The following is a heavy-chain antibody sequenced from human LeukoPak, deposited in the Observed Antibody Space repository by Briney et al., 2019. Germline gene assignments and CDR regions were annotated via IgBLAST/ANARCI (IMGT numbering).Heavy chain of an antibody. CDR3: ARDYLVRGARAFDI. CDR2: ISPSGGST. V-gene: IGHV1-46*01. CDR1: GYTFTSNY. Sequence: ASVKVSCKAFGYTFTSNYVHWVRQAPGQGPEWMGVISPSGGSTTYAQKFQGRVTITADESTSTAYMELSSLRSEDTAVYYCARDYLVRGARAFDIWGQGTMVTVSS. D-gene: IGHD3-10*01. J-gene: IGHJ3*02.